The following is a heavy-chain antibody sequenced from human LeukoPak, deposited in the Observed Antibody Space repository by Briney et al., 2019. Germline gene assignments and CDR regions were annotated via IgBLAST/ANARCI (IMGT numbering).Heavy chain of an antibody. Sequence: SETLSLTCTVSGGSISSYYWSWIQQPPGKGLEWIGYISYSGSTNYNPSLKSRVTISLDTSKNQFSLKLSSVTAADTAVYYCARQVQLWPTGWFDPWGQGTLVTVSS. J-gene: IGHJ5*02. V-gene: IGHV4-59*01. CDR3: ARQVQLWPTGWFDP. D-gene: IGHD1-1*01. CDR1: GGSISSYY. CDR2: ISYSGST.